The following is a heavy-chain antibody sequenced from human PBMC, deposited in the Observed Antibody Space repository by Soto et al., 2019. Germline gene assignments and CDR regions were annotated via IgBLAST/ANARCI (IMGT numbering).Heavy chain of an antibody. Sequence: QVQLVQSGAEVKKPGASVKVSCKASGYTFTSYGISWVRQAPGQGLEWMGWSSAYNGNTNYAQKLQGRVTMTTDTSTSTAYMELRSLRSDDTAVYYCARDRASVPSHYYGMDVWGQGTTVTVSS. CDR1: GYTFTSYG. D-gene: IGHD2-2*01. V-gene: IGHV1-18*01. CDR3: ARDRASVPSHYYGMDV. J-gene: IGHJ6*02. CDR2: SSAYNGNT.